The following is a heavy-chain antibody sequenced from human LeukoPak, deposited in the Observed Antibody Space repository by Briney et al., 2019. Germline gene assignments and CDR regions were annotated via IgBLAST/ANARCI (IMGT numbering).Heavy chain of an antibody. Sequence: PSETLSLTCTVSGGSISTSNYYWGWIRQPPGKGLEWIGNIFYSGSTYYSPSLESRVTISLDTSRNQFSLKLTSVTAADTAVYYCAKSNGYGLVGIWGQGTMVTVSS. CDR3: AKSNGYGLVGI. J-gene: IGHJ3*02. V-gene: IGHV4-39*07. D-gene: IGHD3-10*01. CDR1: GGSISTSNYY. CDR2: IFYSGST.